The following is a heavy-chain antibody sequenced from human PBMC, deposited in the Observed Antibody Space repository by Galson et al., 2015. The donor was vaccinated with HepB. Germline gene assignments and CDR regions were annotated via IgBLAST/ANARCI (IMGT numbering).Heavy chain of an antibody. Sequence: VKVSCKVSGYTFTDYYMHWVQQAPGKGLAWMGLVDPEDGETIYAEKFQGRVTITADTSTDTAYMELSSLRSEDTAVYYCATDLLRVGSGWYGGFDYWGQGTLVTVSS. CDR1: GYTFTDYY. J-gene: IGHJ4*02. CDR3: ATDLLRVGSGWYGGFDY. V-gene: IGHV1-69-2*01. D-gene: IGHD6-19*01. CDR2: VDPEDGET.